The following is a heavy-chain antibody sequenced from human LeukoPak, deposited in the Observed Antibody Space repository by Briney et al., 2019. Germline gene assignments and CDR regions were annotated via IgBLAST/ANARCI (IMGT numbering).Heavy chain of an antibody. D-gene: IGHD1-26*01. Sequence: AASVKVSCKASGYTFTGYYMHWVRQAPGQGLEWMGWINPNSGGTNYAQKFQGRVTMTRDTSISTAYMELSRLRSDDTAGYYCARDYSAGGGLLTGGGGYWGQGTLVTVSS. CDR3: ARDYSAGGGLLTGGGGY. J-gene: IGHJ4*02. V-gene: IGHV1-2*02. CDR2: INPNSGGT. CDR1: GYTFTGYY.